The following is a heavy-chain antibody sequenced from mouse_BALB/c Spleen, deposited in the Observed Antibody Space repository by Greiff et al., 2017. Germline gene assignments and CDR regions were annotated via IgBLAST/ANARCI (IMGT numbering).Heavy chain of an antibody. CDR1: GYTFTSYW. V-gene: IGHV1S81*02. CDR2: INPSNGRT. CDR3: ARSPSSWDYAMDY. J-gene: IGHJ4*01. Sequence: VQLQQSGAELVKPGASVKLSCKASGYTFTSYWMHWVKQRPGQGLEWIGEINPSNGRTNYNEKFKSKATLTVDKSSSTAYMQLSSLTSEDSAVYYCARSPSSWDYAMDYWGQGTSVTVSS. D-gene: IGHD4-1*01.